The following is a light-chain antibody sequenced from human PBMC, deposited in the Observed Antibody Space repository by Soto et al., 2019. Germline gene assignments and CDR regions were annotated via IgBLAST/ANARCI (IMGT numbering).Light chain of an antibody. CDR3: QKYNSAPWK. V-gene: IGKV1-27*01. CDR1: QGISSY. CDR2: AAS. J-gene: IGKJ1*01. Sequence: DIQMTQSPSSLSASVGDRVTITCRASQGISSYLAWYQQKPGKVPKLLLYAASTLQSGVPSRFSGSGSGTDFTLTISSLQPEDVATYYCQKYNSAPWKFGQGTKVEI.